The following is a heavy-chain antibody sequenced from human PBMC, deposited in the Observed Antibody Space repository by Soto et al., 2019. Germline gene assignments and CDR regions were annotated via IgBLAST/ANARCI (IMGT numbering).Heavy chain of an antibody. V-gene: IGHV1-8*01. CDR1: GYTFTGYD. CDR2: MSPKHGST. D-gene: IGHD2-2*02. Sequence: QVQLVQSGAEVKKPGASVKVSCTASGYTFTGYDINWVRQAPGQGLEWLGWMSPKHGSTGYAQKFQGRVTMTRDTSISTAYMELTSLRSEDTGVYFCAREEYTGRDPFDYWGQGTLVTVSS. CDR3: AREEYTGRDPFDY. J-gene: IGHJ4*02.